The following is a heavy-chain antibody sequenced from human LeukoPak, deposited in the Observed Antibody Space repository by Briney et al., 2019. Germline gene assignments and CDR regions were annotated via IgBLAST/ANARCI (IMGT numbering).Heavy chain of an antibody. CDR3: ARGVTSSSWYLGERYFDY. CDR2: ISAHNGNT. CDR1: VYTFTTYG. D-gene: IGHD6-13*01. V-gene: IGHV1-18*04. Sequence: APVKISSKASVYTFTTYGISCVRHAPGQGLEWMGWISAHNGNTKYTQKLQGRDTMTTDTSTSTAYMELRSLRSDDTAVYYCARGVTSSSWYLGERYFDYWGQGTLVTVSS. J-gene: IGHJ4*02.